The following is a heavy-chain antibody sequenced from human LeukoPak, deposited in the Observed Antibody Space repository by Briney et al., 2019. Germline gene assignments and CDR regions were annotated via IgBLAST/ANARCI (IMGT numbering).Heavy chain of an antibody. CDR3: ATARRQGYNLVDS. V-gene: IGHV3-74*01. Sequence: PGGPLRLSCAASGFIFSNYWMLWVRQAPGKGLVWVSRIKYDGSHTDYADSVKGRFTISRDNAKNTLFLQMNSLRAEDTAVYYCATARRQGYNLVDSWGQGTLVTVSS. CDR1: GFIFSNYW. CDR2: IKYDGSHT. D-gene: IGHD5-24*01. J-gene: IGHJ5*02.